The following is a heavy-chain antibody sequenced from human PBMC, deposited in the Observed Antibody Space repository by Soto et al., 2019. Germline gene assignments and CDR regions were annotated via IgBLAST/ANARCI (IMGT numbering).Heavy chain of an antibody. J-gene: IGHJ4*02. CDR1: GFTFSSYA. CDR2: ISYDGSNK. D-gene: IGHD5-12*01. V-gene: IGHV3-30-3*01. Sequence: QVQLVESGGGVVQPGRSLRLSCAASGFTFSSYAMHWVRQAPGKGLEWVAVISYDGSNKYYADSVKGRFTISRDNSKNTLYLQMNSLRAEDTAVYYCARAGSSARRDGYYFDYWGQGTLVTVSS. CDR3: ARAGSSARRDGYYFDY.